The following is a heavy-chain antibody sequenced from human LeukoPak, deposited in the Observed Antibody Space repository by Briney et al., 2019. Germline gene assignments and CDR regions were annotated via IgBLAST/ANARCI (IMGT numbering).Heavy chain of an antibody. CDR3: LRDDSGSYFGY. CDR2: IGGSSSFI. CDR1: GFSFSSYN. J-gene: IGHJ4*02. V-gene: IGHV3-21*06. Sequence: GGSLRLSCAASGFSFSSYNMNWVRQAPGKALEWVSSIGGSSSFIYYADSVRGRFTISRDSAKNSLYLQMNSLRAEDTAVYYCLRDDSGSYFGYWGQGTLVIVSS. D-gene: IGHD3-10*01.